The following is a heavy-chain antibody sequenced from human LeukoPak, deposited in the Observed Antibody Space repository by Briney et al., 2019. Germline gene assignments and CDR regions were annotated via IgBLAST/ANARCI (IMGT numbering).Heavy chain of an antibody. D-gene: IGHD3-22*01. Sequence: ASVKVSCKASGYRLSYYGISWVRRAPGQGLEWMGWINAYTGNTNYAQKLQGRVTMTTDTSTSTAYMELRSLRSDDTAVYYRARAHPEYYDSSGYNPLDFWGQGTLVTVSS. CDR2: INAYTGNT. CDR1: GYRLSYYG. CDR3: ARAHPEYYDSSGYNPLDF. J-gene: IGHJ4*02. V-gene: IGHV1-18*01.